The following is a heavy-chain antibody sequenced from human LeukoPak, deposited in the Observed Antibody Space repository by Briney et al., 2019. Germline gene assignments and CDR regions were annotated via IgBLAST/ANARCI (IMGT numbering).Heavy chain of an antibody. CDR2: IYHSGST. J-gene: IGHJ3*02. V-gene: IGHV4-4*02. CDR1: GGYISSFYW. Sequence: SETLSLTCAVSGGYISSFYWWSWVRQPPGKGLEWIGEIYHSGSTNCNPSLKSRVTISVDTSKNQFSLKLSSVTAADTAVYYCARRRRSTSCYHHPCAMAFDIWGQGTMVTVSS. CDR3: ARRRRSTSCYHHPCAMAFDI. D-gene: IGHD2-2*01.